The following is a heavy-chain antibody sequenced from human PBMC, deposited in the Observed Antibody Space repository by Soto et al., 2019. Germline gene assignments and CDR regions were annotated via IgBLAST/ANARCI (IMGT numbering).Heavy chain of an antibody. CDR2: ISGSGATT. CDR1: GFTFNNYA. Sequence: GGSLRLSCAASGFTFNNYAMTWVRQAPGKGLEWVSAISGSGATTYYADSVKGRFTVSRDNSKNTLYLQMNSLRAEDTAVYYCAKDGNRRDCSGGPCSFDCWGQGTLVTVSS. V-gene: IGHV3-23*01. CDR3: AKDGNRRDCSGGPCSFDC. J-gene: IGHJ4*02. D-gene: IGHD2-15*01.